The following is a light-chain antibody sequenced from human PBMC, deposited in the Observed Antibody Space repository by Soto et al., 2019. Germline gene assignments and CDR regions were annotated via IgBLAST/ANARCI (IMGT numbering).Light chain of an antibody. V-gene: IGLV2-8*01. J-gene: IGLJ2*01. CDR3: SSHAGSNNLVV. CDR1: SSDIGGYNY. CDR2: ELS. Sequence: QSALTQPPSASGSPGQSVTISCTGTSSDIGGYNYVSWYQQHPGKAPKLMIYELSKRPSGVPDRFSGSKSGNTASLTVSGLQAEDEADYSCSSHAGSNNLVVFGGGTKLTVL.